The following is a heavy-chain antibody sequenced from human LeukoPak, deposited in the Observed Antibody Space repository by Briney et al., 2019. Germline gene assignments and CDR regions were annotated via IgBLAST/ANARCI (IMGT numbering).Heavy chain of an antibody. CDR3: VRDNLENQWLERSY. J-gene: IGHJ4*02. D-gene: IGHD6-19*01. CDR1: GFTFSLYN. Sequence: GGSLRLSCAASGFTFSLYNMNWVRQAPGKGLEWVSQISASETSIKYADSVRGRFTISRDNVKNSVYLQMNSLRAEDTAIYYCVRDNLENQWLERSYWGQGTLVTVSS. V-gene: IGHV3-48*03. CDR2: ISASETSI.